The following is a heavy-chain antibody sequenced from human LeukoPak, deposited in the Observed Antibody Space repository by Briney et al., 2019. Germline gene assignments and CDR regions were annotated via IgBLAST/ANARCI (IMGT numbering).Heavy chain of an antibody. Sequence: GASVKVSCKASGGTFSSYAISWVRQAPGQGLEWMGGIIPIFGTANYAQKFQGRVTITADESPSTAYMELSSLRSEDTAVYYCARSIVVVPAAIGPLDYWGQGTLVTVSS. J-gene: IGHJ4*02. V-gene: IGHV1-69*13. CDR3: ARSIVVVPAAIGPLDY. D-gene: IGHD2-2*02. CDR1: GGTFSSYA. CDR2: IIPIFGTA.